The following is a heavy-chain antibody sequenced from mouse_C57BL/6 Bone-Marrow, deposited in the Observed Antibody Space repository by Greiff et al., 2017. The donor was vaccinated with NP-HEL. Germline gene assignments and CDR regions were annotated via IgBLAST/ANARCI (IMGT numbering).Heavy chain of an antibody. CDR2: INSDGGST. V-gene: IGHV5-2*01. Sequence: EVQGVESGGGLVQPGESLKLSCESNEYEFPSHDMSWVRKTPEKRLELVAAINSDGGSTYYPDTMERRFIISRDNTKKTLYLQMSSLMSEDTAWYYCARHGNYYGRSPHWYFDVWGTGTTVTVSS. CDR1: EYEFPSHD. CDR3: ARHGNYYGRSPHWYFDV. D-gene: IGHD1-1*01. J-gene: IGHJ1*03.